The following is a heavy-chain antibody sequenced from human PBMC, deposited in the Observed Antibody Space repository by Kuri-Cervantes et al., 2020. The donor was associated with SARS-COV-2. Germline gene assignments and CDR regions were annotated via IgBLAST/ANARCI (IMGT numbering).Heavy chain of an antibody. CDR1: GFTFSSYA. V-gene: IGHV3-23*01. J-gene: IGHJ4*02. D-gene: IGHD3-22*01. Sequence: GGSLRLSCAASGFTFSSYAMSWVRQAPGKGLEWVSAISGSGGSTYYADSVKGRFTISRDNSKNTLYLQMNRLRTEDTAVYYCAKDFVYYYDSSGYLFDYWGQGPLVPVSS. CDR2: ISGSGGST. CDR3: AKDFVYYYDSSGYLFDY.